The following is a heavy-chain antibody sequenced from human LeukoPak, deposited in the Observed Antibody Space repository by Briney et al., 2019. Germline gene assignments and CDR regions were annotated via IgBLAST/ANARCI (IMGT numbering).Heavy chain of an antibody. V-gene: IGHV3-33*01. J-gene: IGHJ6*02. CDR3: ARDGAYYGSGSYLDV. Sequence: GRSLRLSCAASGFTFSSYGMHWVRQAPGKGLEWVAVIWYDGSNKYYADSVKGRFTISRDNPKNTLYLQMNSLRAEDTAVYYCARDGAYYGSGSYLDVWGQGTTVTVSS. CDR2: IWYDGSNK. CDR1: GFTFSSYG. D-gene: IGHD3-10*01.